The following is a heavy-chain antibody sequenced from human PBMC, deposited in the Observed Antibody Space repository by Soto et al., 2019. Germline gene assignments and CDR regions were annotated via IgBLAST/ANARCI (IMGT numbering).Heavy chain of an antibody. CDR1: GGSISSYY. D-gene: IGHD1-26*01. V-gene: IGHV4-59*01. Sequence: QVQLQESGPGLVKPSETLSLTCTVSGGSISSYYWSWIRQPPGKGLEWIGYIYYSGSTNYNPSLKSRVTISVDTSKNQFSLKLSSVTAADTAVYYCARDLGSYYEAFDIWGQGTMFTVSS. CDR3: ARDLGSYYEAFDI. J-gene: IGHJ3*02. CDR2: IYYSGST.